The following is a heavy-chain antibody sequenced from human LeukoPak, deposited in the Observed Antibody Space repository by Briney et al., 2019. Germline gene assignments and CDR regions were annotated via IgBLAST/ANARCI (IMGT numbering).Heavy chain of an antibody. Sequence: GGSLRLSCAASGFTFSSYAMHWVRQAPGKGLEWVAVISYDGSNKYYADSVKGRFTISRDNSKNTLYLQMNSLRAEDTAVYYCARDPGPSSSDTFDIWGQGTRVTVSS. CDR1: GFTFSSYA. CDR2: ISYDGSNK. J-gene: IGHJ3*02. V-gene: IGHV3-30*04. D-gene: IGHD6-6*01. CDR3: ARDPGPSSSDTFDI.